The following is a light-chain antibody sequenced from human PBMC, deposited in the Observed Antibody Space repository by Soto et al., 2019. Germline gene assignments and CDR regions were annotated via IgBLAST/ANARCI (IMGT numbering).Light chain of an antibody. Sequence: EIVLTQSPGTLSLSPGKRATLSCRASQSVSSTYLAWYQQKPGQAPRLLIYGASNRATGIPDRFSGSGSGTDFTLTVSRLEHEDFAVYYCQQYGNSPWTFGQGTKVEIK. CDR1: QSVSSTY. CDR2: GAS. CDR3: QQYGNSPWT. V-gene: IGKV3-20*01. J-gene: IGKJ1*01.